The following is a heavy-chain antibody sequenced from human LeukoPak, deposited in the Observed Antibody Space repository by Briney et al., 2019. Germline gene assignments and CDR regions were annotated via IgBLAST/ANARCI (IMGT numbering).Heavy chain of an antibody. Sequence: SETLSLTCTVSGGSISSGSYYWSWIRQPAGKGLEWIGRIYTSGSTNYNPSLKSRVTISVDTSKNQSSLKLSSVTAADTAVYYCARESGFWSGYYFDYWGQGTLVTVSS. CDR3: ARESGFWSGYYFDY. J-gene: IGHJ4*02. CDR1: GGSISSGSYY. CDR2: IYTSGST. V-gene: IGHV4-61*02. D-gene: IGHD3-3*01.